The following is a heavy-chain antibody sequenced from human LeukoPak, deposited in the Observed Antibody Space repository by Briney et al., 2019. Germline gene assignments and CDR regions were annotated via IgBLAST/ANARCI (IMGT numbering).Heavy chain of an antibody. CDR3: ARGLLSDSSGYYYGHTGWSDY. CDR2: FDPEDGET. V-gene: IGHV1-24*01. Sequence: ASVKVSCKASGYTFTSYGISWVRQAPGQGLEWMGGFDPEDGETIYAQKFQGRVTMTEDTSTDTAYMELSSLRSEDTAVYYCARGLLSDSSGYYYGHTGWSDYWGQGTLVTVSS. CDR1: GYTFTSYG. J-gene: IGHJ4*02. D-gene: IGHD3-22*01.